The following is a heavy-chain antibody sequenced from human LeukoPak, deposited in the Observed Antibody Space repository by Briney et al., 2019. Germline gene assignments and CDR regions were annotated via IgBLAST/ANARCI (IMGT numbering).Heavy chain of an antibody. CDR2: ISSRSSYI. D-gene: IGHD2-2*01. CDR3: ARDLGDIVLEPPSIHFDL. V-gene: IGHV3-21*01. CDR1: GFTFSYYS. Sequence: GGSLRLSCSASGFTFSYYSMDWVRQAPGKGLEWVSSISSRSSYIYYEDSLKGRFTISRDNAKNSLYLQMTGLRVEDTAMYFCARDLGDIVLEPPSIHFDLWGRGTLVTVSS. J-gene: IGHJ2*01.